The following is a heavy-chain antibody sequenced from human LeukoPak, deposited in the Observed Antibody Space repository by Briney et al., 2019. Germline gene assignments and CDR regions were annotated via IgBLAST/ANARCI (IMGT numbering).Heavy chain of an antibody. CDR1: GYHFASYW. CDR2: IYPGDSDV. CDR3: ARHSGYNWNDPDPFDF. V-gene: IGHV5-51*01. J-gene: IGHJ4*02. D-gene: IGHD1-1*01. Sequence: GESLQISCQGSGYHFASYWIGWVRQMPGKGLEWMGIIYPGDSDVKYSPSFEGQVTISADKSINTAYLRWSSLKASDTAIYYCARHSGYNWNDPDPFDFWGQGTLVTVSS.